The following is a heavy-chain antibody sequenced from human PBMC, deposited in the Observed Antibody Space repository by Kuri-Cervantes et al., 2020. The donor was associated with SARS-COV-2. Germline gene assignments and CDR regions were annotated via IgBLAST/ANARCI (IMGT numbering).Heavy chain of an antibody. CDR3: ARASLQEYSGSHFHYFDY. D-gene: IGHD1-26*01. CDR1: GFTFSDYY. J-gene: IGHJ4*02. CDR2: ISSSSTI. Sequence: GESLKISCAASGFTFSDYYMNWVRQAPGKGLEWVSSISSSSTIYYADSVKGRFTISRDNAKHSLYLQMNSLRAEDTAVYYCARASLQEYSGSHFHYFDYWGQGTLVTVSS. V-gene: IGHV3-69-1*02.